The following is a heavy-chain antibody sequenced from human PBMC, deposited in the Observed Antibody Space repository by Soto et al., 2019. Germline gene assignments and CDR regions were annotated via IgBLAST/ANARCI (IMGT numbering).Heavy chain of an antibody. V-gene: IGHV4-39*01. J-gene: IGHJ4*02. CDR2: IYYTGST. D-gene: IGHD2-8*01. CDR3: ARHPGYAVPTVYATHYFNY. Sequence: QLQLQESGPGLVKPSETLSLTCTVSGDSISSDNYYCGWIRQPPGKGLEWIGSIYYTGSTYYNPSHKGRVTMSVDTSKSQFSLKLSSVTAADTAVYYCARHPGYAVPTVYATHYFNYWGQGILVTVST. CDR1: GDSISSDNYY.